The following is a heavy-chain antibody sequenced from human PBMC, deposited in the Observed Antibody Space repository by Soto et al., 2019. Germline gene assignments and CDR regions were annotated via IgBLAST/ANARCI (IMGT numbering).Heavy chain of an antibody. J-gene: IGHJ3*02. Sequence: SETLSLTCAVSGGSISSSNHYWDWIRQPPGKAPEWIGRIYYSGSTYYNPSLKSRVTISVDTSKNQFSLKLSSVTAADTAVYYCERRELEPTNNDAFHIWGQGTMVTVSS. D-gene: IGHD1-1*01. V-gene: IGHV4-39*01. CDR1: GGSISSSNHY. CDR3: ERRELEPTNNDAFHI. CDR2: IYYSGST.